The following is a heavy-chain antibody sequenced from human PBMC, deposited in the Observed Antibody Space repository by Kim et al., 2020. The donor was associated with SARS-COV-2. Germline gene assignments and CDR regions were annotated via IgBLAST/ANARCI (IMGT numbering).Heavy chain of an antibody. CDR2: ISGSGGST. CDR3: AKSRTIFGVGSMDV. Sequence: GGSLRLSCAASGFTFSSYAMSWVRQAPGKGLEWVSAISGSGGSTYYADSVKGRFTISRDNSKNTLYLQMNSLRAEDTAVYYCAKSRTIFGVGSMDVWGQGTTVTVSS. CDR1: GFTFSSYA. V-gene: IGHV3-23*01. J-gene: IGHJ6*02. D-gene: IGHD3-3*01.